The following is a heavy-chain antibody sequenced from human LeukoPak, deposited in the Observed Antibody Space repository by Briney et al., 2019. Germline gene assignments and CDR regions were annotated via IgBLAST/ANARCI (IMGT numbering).Heavy chain of an antibody. CDR2: VYYSGAT. V-gene: IGHV4-39*01. D-gene: IGHD2-21*02. J-gene: IGHJ5*01. Sequence: PSETLSLTCSVSGGSITNTSYYWGWIRQPPGKGLEWIGTVYYSGATYYNPSLKSRFTISADTSKNQFSLKLTSVTAADTAVYYCARHASVTHNWFDFWGQGTLVTVSS. CDR1: GGSITNTSYY. CDR3: ARHASVTHNWFDF.